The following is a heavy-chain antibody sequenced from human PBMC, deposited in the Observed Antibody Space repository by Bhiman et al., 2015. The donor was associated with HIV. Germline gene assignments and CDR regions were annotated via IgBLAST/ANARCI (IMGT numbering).Heavy chain of an antibody. D-gene: IGHD1-14*01. CDR1: GFTFSSYE. J-gene: IGHJ4*02. CDR2: IGSSGSTI. CDR3: ALRPATH. Sequence: EVQLVESGGGLVQTGGSLRLSCAASGFTFSSYEMNWVRQAPGKGLEWVSYIGSSGSTIYYADSVMGRFTISRDNAKNSVYLQMSSLRAEDTAVYYCALRPATHWGQGTLVTVSS. V-gene: IGHV3-48*03.